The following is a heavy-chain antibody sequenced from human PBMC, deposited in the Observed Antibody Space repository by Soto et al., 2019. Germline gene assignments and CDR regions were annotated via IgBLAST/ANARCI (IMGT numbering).Heavy chain of an antibody. D-gene: IGHD1-26*01. Sequence: GGSLRLSCAASGFTFSGCAMTWVRQAPGKGLEWVSSISGGGGSTYYADSVKGRFTISRDNSKNTLHLQMNSLRAEDTAVYYCAKDPTRELLLPRFDYWGQGTLVTVSS. J-gene: IGHJ4*02. V-gene: IGHV3-23*01. CDR3: AKDPTRELLLPRFDY. CDR2: ISGGGGST. CDR1: GFTFSGCA.